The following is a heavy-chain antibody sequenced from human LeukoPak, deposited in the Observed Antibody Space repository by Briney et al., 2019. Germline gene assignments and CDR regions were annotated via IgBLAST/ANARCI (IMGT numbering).Heavy chain of an antibody. CDR1: GYSFTSYL. D-gene: IGHD6-6*01. CDR3: ARRSSIATRLFDF. CDR2: IYPGDSDT. J-gene: IGHJ4*02. V-gene: IGHV5-51*01. Sequence: GESLKISCKGSGYSFTSYLIGWVRQMPGKGLEWIGIIYPGDSDTKYSPSFQGQVTISADKSITTTYLQWSSLKASDTAIYYCARRSSIATRLFDFWGQGTLVTVSS.